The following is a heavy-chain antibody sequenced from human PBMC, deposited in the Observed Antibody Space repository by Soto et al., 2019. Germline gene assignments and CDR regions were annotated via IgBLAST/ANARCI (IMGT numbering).Heavy chain of an antibody. J-gene: IGHJ5*02. CDR3: ARLGLTMVRGVIPSGWFDP. V-gene: IGHV1-69*13. D-gene: IGHD3-10*01. CDR2: IIPIFGTA. CDR1: GGTFSSYA. Sequence: SVKVSCKASGGTFSSYAISWVRQAPGQGLDWMVWIIPIFGTANYAQMFQGRVTITADESTSTAYMELSSLRSEDTAVYYCARLGLTMVRGVIPSGWFDPWGQGTLVTVSS.